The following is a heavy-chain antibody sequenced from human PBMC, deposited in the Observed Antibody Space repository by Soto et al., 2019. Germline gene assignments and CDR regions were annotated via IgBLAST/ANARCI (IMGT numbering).Heavy chain of an antibody. J-gene: IGHJ6*03. CDR2: IYYSGST. Sequence: SETLSLTCTVSGGSISSYYWSWIRQPPGKGLEWIGYIYYSGSTNYNPSLKSRVTISVDTSKNQFSLKLSSVTAADTAVYYCAILPNGDYGYYYMDVWGKGTTVTVSS. CDR1: GGSISSYY. CDR3: AILPNGDYGYYYMDV. D-gene: IGHD4-17*01. V-gene: IGHV4-59*01.